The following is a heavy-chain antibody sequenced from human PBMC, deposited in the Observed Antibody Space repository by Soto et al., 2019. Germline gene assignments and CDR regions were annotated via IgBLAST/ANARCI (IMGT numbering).Heavy chain of an antibody. Sequence: QITLNESGPTVVTPTETLTLTCRFSGFSLTTSGVGVGWIRQSPGKDPEWLALIYWDDDKRYSATLKSRLTITKDTSKNQVVLTVSDLDPADTATYYCAHRVLRTVFGLVTTTAIYFDFWGQGAPVAVSS. CDR2: IYWDDDK. CDR3: AHRVLRTVFGLVTTTAIYFDF. V-gene: IGHV2-5*02. CDR1: GFSLTTSGVG. J-gene: IGHJ4*02. D-gene: IGHD3-3*01.